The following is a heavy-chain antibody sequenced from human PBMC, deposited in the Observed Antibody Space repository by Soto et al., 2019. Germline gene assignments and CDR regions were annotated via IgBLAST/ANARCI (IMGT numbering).Heavy chain of an antibody. J-gene: IGHJ6*02. D-gene: IGHD2-15*01. CDR3: AKDRGRVVVAAIWYYYYGMDV. CDR1: GFTFSSYG. CDR2: ISYDGSNK. Sequence: GGSLRLSCAASGFTFSSYGMHWVRQAPGKGLEWVAVISYDGSNKYYADSVKGRFTISRDNSKNTLYLQMNSLRAEDTAVYYCAKDRGRVVVAAIWYYYYGMDVWGQGTTVTVSS. V-gene: IGHV3-30*18.